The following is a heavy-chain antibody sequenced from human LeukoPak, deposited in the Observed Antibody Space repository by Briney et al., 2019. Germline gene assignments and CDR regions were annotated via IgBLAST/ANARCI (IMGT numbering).Heavy chain of an antibody. Sequence: GESLKISCQVSGYSFTTYWIAWVRQVPGKGLEWMGIIYPGDSDTRYSPSFQGQVTISADKSISTAYLQWSSLKASDTAMFCCARPRSYGSGTYDYWGQGTLVAVAS. J-gene: IGHJ4*02. CDR1: GYSFTTYW. CDR2: IYPGDSDT. CDR3: ARPRSYGSGTYDY. V-gene: IGHV5-51*01. D-gene: IGHD3-10*01.